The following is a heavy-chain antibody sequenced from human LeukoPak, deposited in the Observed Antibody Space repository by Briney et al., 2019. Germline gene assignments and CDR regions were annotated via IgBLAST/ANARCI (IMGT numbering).Heavy chain of an antibody. CDR3: AASLPNIVVVPAAKGPFGS. Sequence: PGGSLRLSCAASGFTFSNYAMSWVRQAPGKGLEWVSGINGGGGGGTFHADSVRGRFTISRDNSKNTLYPRMSSLRAGDTAVYYCAASLPNIVVVPAAKGPFGSWGQGTLVTVSS. CDR2: INGGGGGGT. V-gene: IGHV3-23*01. J-gene: IGHJ5*02. CDR1: GFTFSNYA. D-gene: IGHD2-2*01.